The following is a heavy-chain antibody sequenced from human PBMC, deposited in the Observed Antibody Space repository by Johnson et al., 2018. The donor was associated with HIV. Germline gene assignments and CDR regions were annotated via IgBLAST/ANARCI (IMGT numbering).Heavy chain of an antibody. Sequence: VQLVESGGGVVRPGGSLRLSCAASGFTFDDYGVSWVRQAPGKGLEWVSGINWNGDSTGYADSVKGRFTISRDNAKNSLYLQMNNLRAEDTALYYCARVSEDYGGNPAAWGAFDVWGQGTMVTVSS. V-gene: IGHV3-20*04. CDR2: INWNGDST. D-gene: IGHD4-23*01. CDR3: ARVSEDYGGNPAAWGAFDV. J-gene: IGHJ3*01. CDR1: GFTFDDYG.